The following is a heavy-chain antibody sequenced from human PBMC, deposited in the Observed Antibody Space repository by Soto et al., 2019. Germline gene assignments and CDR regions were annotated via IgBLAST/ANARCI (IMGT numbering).Heavy chain of an antibody. V-gene: IGHV3-30*18. CDR2: ISYDGSNK. CDR1: GFTFSSYG. J-gene: IGHJ4*02. Sequence: GGSLRLSCAASGFTFSSYGMHWVRQAPGKGLEWVAVISYDGSNKYYADSVKGRFTISRDNSKNTLYLQMNSLRAEDTAVYYCAKDPGGSDDYCFDYWGQGTLVTVSS. D-gene: IGHD5-12*01. CDR3: AKDPGGSDDYCFDY.